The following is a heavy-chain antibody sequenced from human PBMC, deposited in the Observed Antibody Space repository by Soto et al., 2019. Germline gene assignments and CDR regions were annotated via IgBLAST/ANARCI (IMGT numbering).Heavy chain of an antibody. D-gene: IGHD5-12*01. CDR2: IYWDDDK. J-gene: IGHJ3*02. CDR3: AHRGEVATIISDAFDI. Sequence: QITLKEPGPTLVKPTQTLTLTCTFSGISLSTDAVGVAWIRQPPGKALEWLALIYWDDDKRYSPSLKSRLTIIKDTSKNQVVLTMTNMDPVDTATYYCAHRGEVATIISDAFDIWGPGTSVTVSS. CDR1: GISLSTDAVG. V-gene: IGHV2-5*02.